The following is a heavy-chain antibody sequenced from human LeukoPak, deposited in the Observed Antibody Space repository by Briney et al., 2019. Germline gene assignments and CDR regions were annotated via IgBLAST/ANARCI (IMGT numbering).Heavy chain of an antibody. J-gene: IGHJ4*02. CDR3: SGRYGPGPV. CDR1: GYTFAAHH. D-gene: IGHD3-10*01. Sequence: GASVKVSCKASGYTFAAHHIHWVRQAPGQGLEWMGWILPDGRDTKYSQKFQGRMTLTRDTSTNTAYMELNRLIPDDTAVYYCSGRYGPGPVWGQGTLISASP. V-gene: IGHV1-2*02. CDR2: ILPDGRDT.